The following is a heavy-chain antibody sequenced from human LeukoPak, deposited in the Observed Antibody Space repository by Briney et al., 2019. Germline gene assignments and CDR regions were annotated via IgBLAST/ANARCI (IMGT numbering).Heavy chain of an antibody. CDR3: ASTYGDYAPYNWFDP. V-gene: IGHV3-21*01. CDR2: ISSSSSYI. D-gene: IGHD4-17*01. Sequence: GGSLRLSCAASGFTFSSYSMNWVRQAPGKGLEWVSSISSSSSYIYYADSVKGRFTTSRDNAKNSLYLQMNSLRAEDTAVYYCASTYGDYAPYNWFDPWGQGTLVTVSS. CDR1: GFTFSSYS. J-gene: IGHJ5*02.